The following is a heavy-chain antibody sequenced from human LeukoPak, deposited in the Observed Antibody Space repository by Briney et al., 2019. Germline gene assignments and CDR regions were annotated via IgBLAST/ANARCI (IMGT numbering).Heavy chain of an antibody. V-gene: IGHV4-30-2*01. J-gene: IGHJ4*02. Sequence: SQTLSLTCTVSGVSISSGGYYWSWIRQPPGKGLEWIGYIYHSGSTYYNPSLKSRVTISVDRSKNQFSLKLSSVTAADTAVYYCARFLPAAEGYWGQGTLVTVSS. CDR1: GVSISSGGYY. D-gene: IGHD2-2*01. CDR3: ARFLPAAEGY. CDR2: IYHSGST.